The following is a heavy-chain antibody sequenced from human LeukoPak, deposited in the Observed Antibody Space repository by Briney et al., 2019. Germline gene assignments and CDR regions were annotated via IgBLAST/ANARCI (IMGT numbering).Heavy chain of an antibody. V-gene: IGHV4-34*01. Sequence: SETLSLTCAVSGGSLSGHYWSWIRQSPGKGLEWIGDIHHDGRTKYSPSLKSRVTILLDTSKNEVSLRLTPVTAADTALYFCAREPEPQDYGDTVNAYDLWGQGTMVIVSS. J-gene: IGHJ3*01. D-gene: IGHD4-17*01. CDR2: IHHDGRT. CDR3: AREPEPQDYGDTVNAYDL. CDR1: GGSLSGHY.